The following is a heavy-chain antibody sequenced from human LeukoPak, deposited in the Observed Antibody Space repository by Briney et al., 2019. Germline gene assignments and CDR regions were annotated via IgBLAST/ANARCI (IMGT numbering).Heavy chain of an antibody. D-gene: IGHD3-22*01. Sequence: GGSLRLSCAASGVTVSNNFMSWVRQAPGKGLEWVSVIYGGGSTYYADSVKGRFTISRDTSKNTLYLQMNSLRAEDTAVYYCAKDPTGYYYDSSGYYPNDYWGQGTLVTVSS. CDR3: AKDPTGYYYDSSGYYPNDY. J-gene: IGHJ4*02. V-gene: IGHV3-53*05. CDR1: GVTVSNNF. CDR2: IYGGGST.